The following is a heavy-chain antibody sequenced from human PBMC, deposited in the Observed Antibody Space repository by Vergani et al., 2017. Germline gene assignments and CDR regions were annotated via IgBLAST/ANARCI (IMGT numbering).Heavy chain of an antibody. D-gene: IGHD3-16*02. CDR2: ISWNSGSI. CDR1: GFTFDDYA. CDR3: AKDNNYDYVWGSYRLHYYYGMDV. J-gene: IGHJ6*02. V-gene: IGHV3-9*01. Sequence: EVQLVESGGGLVQPGRSLRLSCAASGFTFDDYAMHWVRQAPGKGLEWVSGISWNSGSIGYADSVKGRFTISRDNAKNSLYLQMNRLRAEDTALYYCAKDNNYDYVWGSYRLHYYYGMDVWGQGTTVTVSS.